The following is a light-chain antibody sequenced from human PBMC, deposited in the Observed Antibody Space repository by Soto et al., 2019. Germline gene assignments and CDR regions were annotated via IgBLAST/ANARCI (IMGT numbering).Light chain of an antibody. J-gene: IGKJ5*01. Sequence: IQLTQSPSSLSASVGARVTITCRASQGISSYLAWYQQKPGKAPKLLSYAASTLQSGVPSRFSGSGSGTEFTLTISSLQPEDFETYYCQQLNSYPPTFGQGTRLEIK. CDR2: AAS. CDR3: QQLNSYPPT. CDR1: QGISSY. V-gene: IGKV1-9*01.